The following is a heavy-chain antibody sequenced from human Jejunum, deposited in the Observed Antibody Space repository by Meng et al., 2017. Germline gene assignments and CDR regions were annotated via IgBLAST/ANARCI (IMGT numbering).Heavy chain of an antibody. Sequence: GESLKISCLAPGFDLRSYWMSWVRQAPGKGAEWVVNLKRDGSDKYYVDSVMGRFTVSRDNDKSSLYLQMSSLKVEDTDVYYCVTSRNITAFRGVIGHVYYGLDVWGQGTMVTVSS. CDR1: GFDLRSYW. CDR2: LKRDGSDK. D-gene: IGHD3-10*01. CDR3: VTSRNITAFRGVIGHVYYGLDV. V-gene: IGHV3-7*03. J-gene: IGHJ6*02.